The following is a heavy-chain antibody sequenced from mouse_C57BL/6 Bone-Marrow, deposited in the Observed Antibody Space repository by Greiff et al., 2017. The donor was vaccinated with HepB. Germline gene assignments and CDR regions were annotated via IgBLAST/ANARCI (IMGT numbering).Heavy chain of an antibody. D-gene: IGHD1-1*01. CDR2: IYPGSGST. CDR3: ARLDYYGSSYDYDAMDY. Sequence: QVQLQQPGAELVKPGASVKMSCKASGYTFTSYWITWVKQRPGQGLEWIGDIYPGSGSTNYNEKFKSKATLTVDTSSSTAYMQRSSLTSADSAVYYGARLDYYGSSYDYDAMDYWGQGTSVTVSS. V-gene: IGHV1-55*01. CDR1: GYTFTSYW. J-gene: IGHJ4*01.